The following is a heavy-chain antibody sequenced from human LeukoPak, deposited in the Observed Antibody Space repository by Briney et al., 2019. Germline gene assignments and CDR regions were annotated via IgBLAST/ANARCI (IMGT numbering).Heavy chain of an antibody. V-gene: IGHV4-30-2*01. CDR3: ARDEQHYYFDY. Sequence: PSETLSLTCIVSGGSISSGGYYWSWIRQPPGKGLEWIGYIYHSGSTYYNPSLKSRVTISVDRSKNQFSLKLSSVTAADTAVYYCARDEQHYYFDYWGQGTLVTVSS. J-gene: IGHJ4*02. D-gene: IGHD1/OR15-1a*01. CDR1: GGSISSGGYY. CDR2: IYHSGST.